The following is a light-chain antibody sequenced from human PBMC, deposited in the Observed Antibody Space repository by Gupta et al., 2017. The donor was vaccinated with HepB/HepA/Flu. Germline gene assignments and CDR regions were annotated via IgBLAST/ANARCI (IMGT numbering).Light chain of an antibody. CDR1: QDVTNF. Sequence: DIQMTQSPSSLSASVGDRVTITCRASQDVTNFVAWYQQRPGKVPKLLIFDAAFLESGVPSRFSGGGSGTDFTLTISRRQPEDVAAYYCQEEGEAPWTFGQGTKVEI. J-gene: IGKJ1*01. CDR3: QEEGEAPWT. V-gene: IGKV1-27*01. CDR2: DAA.